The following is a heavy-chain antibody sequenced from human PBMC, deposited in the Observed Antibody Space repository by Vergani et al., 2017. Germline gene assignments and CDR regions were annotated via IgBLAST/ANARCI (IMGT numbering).Heavy chain of an antibody. V-gene: IGHV3-48*01. J-gene: IGHJ4*02. CDR1: GFTFSSYS. Sequence: EVQLVESGGGLVQPGGSLRLSCAASGFTFSSYSMNWVRQAPGKGLEWVSYFSSSSSTIYYADSVKGRFTISRDNAKNSLYLQMNSLRAEDTAVYYCAKPMEGGTYDFDYWGQGTLVTVSS. CDR2: FSSSSSTI. D-gene: IGHD1-1*01. CDR3: AKPMEGGTYDFDY.